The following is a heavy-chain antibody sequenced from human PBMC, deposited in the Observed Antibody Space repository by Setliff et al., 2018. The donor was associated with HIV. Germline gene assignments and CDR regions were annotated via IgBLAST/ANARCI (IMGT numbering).Heavy chain of an antibody. CDR2: IDWDDDT. CDR3: ARRVLTSSDYFDY. V-gene: IGHV2-70*11. CDR1: GFSLGTTGMC. Sequence: SGPTLVNPTQTLTLTCTVSGFSLGTTGMCVSWIRRPPGKALEWLARIDWDDDTHYNASLKTRLTVSKDTSKNQVVLSLANMDPVDTATYYCARRVLTSSDYFDYWGQGALVTVSS. D-gene: IGHD3-3*01. J-gene: IGHJ4*02.